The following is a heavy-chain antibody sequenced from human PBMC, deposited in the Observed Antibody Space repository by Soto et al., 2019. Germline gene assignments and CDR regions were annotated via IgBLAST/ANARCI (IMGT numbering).Heavy chain of an antibody. J-gene: IGHJ4*02. Sequence: QVQLQESGPGLVKPSQTLSLTCTVSGGSISSGDYYWSWIRQPPGKGLEWIGYIYYSGSTYYNPSFKSRITLSVDTSKNKCSLKLRSVTAADTAVYYCARARGARYFDYWGQGTLVTVSS. CDR3: ARARGARYFDY. D-gene: IGHD2-15*01. V-gene: IGHV4-30-4*01. CDR1: GGSISSGDYY. CDR2: IYYSGST.